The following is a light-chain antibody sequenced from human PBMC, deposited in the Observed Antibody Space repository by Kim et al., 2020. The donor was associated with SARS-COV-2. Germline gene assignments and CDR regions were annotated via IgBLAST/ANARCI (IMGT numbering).Light chain of an antibody. V-gene: IGLV1-44*01. CDR3: AVWDDSLNGVV. Sequence: QSVLTQPPSASDTPGQRVTISCSGSRSNIGSNSVNWYQQLPGTAPNLLIYRDDERPSGVPDRFSGSKSGASASVAISRLQSEDEADYYCAVWDDSLNGVVFGGGTQLTVL. J-gene: IGLJ2*01. CDR1: RSNIGSNS. CDR2: RDD.